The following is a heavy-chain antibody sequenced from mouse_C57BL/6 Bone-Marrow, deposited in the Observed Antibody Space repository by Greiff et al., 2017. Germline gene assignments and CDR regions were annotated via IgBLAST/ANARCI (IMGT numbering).Heavy chain of an antibody. Sequence: QVQLQQPGAELVMPGASVKLSCKASGYTFTSYWMHWVKQRPGQGLEWIGEIDPSDSYTNYNQKFKGKSTLTVDKSSSTAYMQLSSLTSAYSAVYYCARASLPDCEDYWYVDVWGTGTTVTVSS. CDR3: ARASLPDCEDYWYVDV. CDR2: IDPSDSYT. D-gene: IGHD2-13*01. J-gene: IGHJ1*03. CDR1: GYTFTSYW. V-gene: IGHV1-69*01.